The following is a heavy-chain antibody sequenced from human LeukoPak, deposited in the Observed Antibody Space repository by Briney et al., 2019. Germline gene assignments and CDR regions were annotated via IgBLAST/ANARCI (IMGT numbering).Heavy chain of an antibody. CDR3: ARGGYYDFWSGYPPRLGY. Sequence: ASVKVSCKVSGYTLTELSMHWVRQAPGKGLEWMGGFDPEDGETIYAQKFQGRVTMTEDTSTDTAYMELSSLRAEDTAVYYCARGGYYDFWSGYPPRLGYWGQGTLVTVSS. V-gene: IGHV1-24*01. D-gene: IGHD3-3*01. J-gene: IGHJ4*02. CDR2: FDPEDGET. CDR1: GYTLTELS.